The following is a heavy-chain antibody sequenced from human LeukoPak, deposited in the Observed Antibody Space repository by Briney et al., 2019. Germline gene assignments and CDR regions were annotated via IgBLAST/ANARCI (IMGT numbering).Heavy chain of an antibody. Sequence: GGSLRLSCAASGFTFSSYSMNWVRQAPGKGLEWVSSISSSSSYIYYADSVKGRFTISRDNAKDPLYLQMNSLRAEDTAVYYCARTPLYSGYDPPPFDYWGQGTLVTVSS. J-gene: IGHJ4*02. CDR2: ISSSSSYI. V-gene: IGHV3-21*01. CDR1: GFTFSSYS. D-gene: IGHD5-12*01. CDR3: ARTPLYSGYDPPPFDY.